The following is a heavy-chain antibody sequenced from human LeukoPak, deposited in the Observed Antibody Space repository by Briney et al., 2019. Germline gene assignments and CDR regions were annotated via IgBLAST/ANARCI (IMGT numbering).Heavy chain of an antibody. D-gene: IGHD6-19*01. V-gene: IGHV1-3*01. CDR1: GYTFTSYA. Sequence: ASVKVSCKASGYTFTSYAMHWVRQAPGQRLEWMGWINAGNGNTKYSQKFQGRVTITRDTSASTAYMELSSLRSEDTAVYYCARPRSAVAYFDYWGQGTLVTVSS. CDR3: ARPRSAVAYFDY. J-gene: IGHJ4*02. CDR2: INAGNGNT.